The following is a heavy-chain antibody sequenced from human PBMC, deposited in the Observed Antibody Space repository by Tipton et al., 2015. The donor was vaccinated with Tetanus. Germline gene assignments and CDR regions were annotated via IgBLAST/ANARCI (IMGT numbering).Heavy chain of an antibody. Sequence: TLSLTCSVSGGSLRSGDHYWSWIRQPPGKGLEWLAYISSSGSTNSNYSLKSRITMSRDTSKNQFSLKLASVTAADTAVYFCARGDYYGSGTYDVWGQGTTVTVPS. CDR2: ISSSGST. J-gene: IGHJ6*02. CDR1: GGSLRSGDHY. CDR3: ARGDYYGSGTYDV. V-gene: IGHV4-61*08. D-gene: IGHD3-10*01.